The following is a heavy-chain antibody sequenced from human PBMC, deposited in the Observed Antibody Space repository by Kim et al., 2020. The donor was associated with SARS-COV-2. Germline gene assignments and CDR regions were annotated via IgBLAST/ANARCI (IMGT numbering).Heavy chain of an antibody. V-gene: IGHV4-34*01. J-gene: IGHJ4*02. Sequence: SETLSLTCAVYGGSFSGYYWSWIRQPPGKGLEWIGEINHSGSTNYNPSLKSRVTISVDTSKNQFSLKLSSVTAADTAVYYCARGIHKQQLALSYYFDYWGQGTLVTISS. D-gene: IGHD6-13*01. CDR1: GGSFSGYY. CDR3: ARGIHKQQLALSYYFDY. CDR2: INHSGST.